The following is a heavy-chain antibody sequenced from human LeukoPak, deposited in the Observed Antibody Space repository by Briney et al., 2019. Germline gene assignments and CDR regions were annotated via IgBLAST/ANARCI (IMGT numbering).Heavy chain of an antibody. D-gene: IGHD3-10*01. Sequence: AETLSLTCTVSGGSISSSNYYWGWIRQPPGEGLEWIGTSFYSGSTYYNPSLKSRFTISVDTSKKQFSVKLGSVTAADTAVYYCARRPYNSGFDYWGQGTLVTVSS. CDR2: SFYSGST. V-gene: IGHV4-39*01. CDR1: GGSISSSNYY. J-gene: IGHJ4*02. CDR3: ARRPYNSGFDY.